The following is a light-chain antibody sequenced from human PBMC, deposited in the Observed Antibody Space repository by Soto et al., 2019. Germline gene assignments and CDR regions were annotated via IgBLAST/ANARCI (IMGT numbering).Light chain of an antibody. J-gene: IGKJ5*01. CDR3: QQYHNWPIT. V-gene: IGKV1-17*03. Sequence: DIQMTQSPSALSASVGDRFTITCRASQGISKYFAWYQQKPGKAPKLLIYTASSLQSGVPSRFSGSGSGTEFTLTISSLQPEDFAVYYCQQYHNWPITFGQGTRLEIK. CDR1: QGISKY. CDR2: TAS.